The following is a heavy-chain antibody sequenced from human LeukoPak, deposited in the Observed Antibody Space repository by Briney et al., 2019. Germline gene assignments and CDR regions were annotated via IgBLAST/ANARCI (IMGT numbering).Heavy chain of an antibody. CDR1: GGSISSYY. CDR2: IYYSGST. J-gene: IGHJ4*02. V-gene: IGHV4-59*01. Sequence: SETLSLTCTVSGGSISSYYWSWIRQPPGKGLEWIGYIYYSGSTNYNPSLKSRVTISVDTSKNQFSLKLSSVTAADTAAYYCARASRYCSGGSCYFNYFDYWGQGTLVTVSS. CDR3: ARASRYCSGGSCYFNYFDY. D-gene: IGHD2-15*01.